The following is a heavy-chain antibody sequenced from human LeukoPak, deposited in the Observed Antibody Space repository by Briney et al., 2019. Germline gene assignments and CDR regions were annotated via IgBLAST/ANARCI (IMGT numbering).Heavy chain of an antibody. J-gene: IGHJ4*02. CDR3: ARGEYDLLGDY. D-gene: IGHD3-10*01. V-gene: IGHV1-18*01. CDR2: ISPYNGNT. CDR1: GYTFSSHS. Sequence: GASVKVSCKTSGYTFSSHSMNWVRQAPGQGLEWMGWISPYNGNTKYAQRLQGRATMTTDTSTSTAYMELRSLRSDDTAVCYCARGEYDLLGDYWGQGTLVTVSS.